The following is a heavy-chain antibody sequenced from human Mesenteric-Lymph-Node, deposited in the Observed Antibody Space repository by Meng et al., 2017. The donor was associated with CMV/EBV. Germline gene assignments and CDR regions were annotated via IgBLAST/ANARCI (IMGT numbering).Heavy chain of an antibody. CDR1: GYAFSSYG. J-gene: IGHJ5*02. D-gene: IGHD5-12*01. Sequence: ASVKVSCKASGYAFSSYGVSWVRQAPGQGLEWMGWISGDNGLTNYAQNLQGRVTMTTDTSTSTAYMELRSLRSDDTAVYYCARGGGGYSGYDFGGWFDPWGQGTLVTVSS. V-gene: IGHV1-18*01. CDR2: ISGDNGLT. CDR3: ARGGGGYSGYDFGGWFDP.